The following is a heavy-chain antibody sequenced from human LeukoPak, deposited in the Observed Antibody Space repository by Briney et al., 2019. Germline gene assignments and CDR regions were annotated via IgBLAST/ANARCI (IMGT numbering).Heavy chain of an antibody. Sequence: PSETLSLTCTVSGGSISSGGYYWSWIRQHPGKGLGWLGYIYYSGSTYDNPSLKSRVTISVDTSKNQFPLKLSSVTAADTAVYYCARAVPDIVVVVAATLWRTWFDPWGQGTLVTVSS. CDR3: ARAVPDIVVVVAATLWRTWFDP. CDR2: IYYSGST. J-gene: IGHJ5*02. V-gene: IGHV4-31*03. D-gene: IGHD2-15*01. CDR1: GGSISSGGYY.